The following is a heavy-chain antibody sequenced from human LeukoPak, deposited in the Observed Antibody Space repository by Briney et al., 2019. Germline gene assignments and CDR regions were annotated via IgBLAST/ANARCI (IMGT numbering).Heavy chain of an antibody. CDR2: IKSKTDGGTI. D-gene: IGHD2-15*01. V-gene: IGHV3-15*01. J-gene: IGHJ4*02. Sequence: GGSLRLSCVASGLTFSKAWMSWVRLAPGKGLEWVGRIKSKTDGGTIEYAAPVKGRFTISRDDSKNTQYLQMNSLKTEDTAVYYCTTDGYCSGGICYSFDNWGQGTLVTVSS. CDR3: TTDGYCSGGICYSFDN. CDR1: GLTFSKAW.